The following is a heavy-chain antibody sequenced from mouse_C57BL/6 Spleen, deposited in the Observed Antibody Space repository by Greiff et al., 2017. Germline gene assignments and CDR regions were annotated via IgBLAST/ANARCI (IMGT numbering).Heavy chain of an antibody. Sequence: EVQLQQSGPELVKPGASVKIPCKASGYTFTDYNMDWVKQSHGKSLEWIGDITPNNGGTIYNQKFKGKATLTVDKSSSTAYMELRSLTSEDTAVYYCARSCYDYDDDWYFDVWGTGTTVTVSS. J-gene: IGHJ1*03. CDR3: ARSCYDYDDDWYFDV. CDR2: ITPNNGGT. D-gene: IGHD2-4*01. V-gene: IGHV1-18*01. CDR1: GYTFTDYN.